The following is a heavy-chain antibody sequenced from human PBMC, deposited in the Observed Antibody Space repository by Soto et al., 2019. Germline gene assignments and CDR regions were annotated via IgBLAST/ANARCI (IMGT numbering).Heavy chain of an antibody. CDR1: GFTFSSYS. Sequence: HPGGSLRLSCAASGFTFSSYSMNWVRQAPGKGLEWVSYISSSSSTIYYADSVKGRFTISRDNAKNSLYLQMNSLRDEDTAVYYCARVDYDFWSGDDAFDIWGQGTMVTVSS. D-gene: IGHD3-3*01. CDR2: ISSSSSTI. V-gene: IGHV3-48*02. J-gene: IGHJ3*02. CDR3: ARVDYDFWSGDDAFDI.